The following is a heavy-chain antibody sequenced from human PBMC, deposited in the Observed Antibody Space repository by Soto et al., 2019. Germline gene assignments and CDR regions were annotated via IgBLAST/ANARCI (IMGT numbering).Heavy chain of an antibody. D-gene: IGHD3-9*01. J-gene: IGHJ4*02. V-gene: IGHV3-23*01. CDR1: GLTFSRYA. CDR2: INPSGDIT. CDR3: AKSLRPSGLTTYYFDY. Sequence: EEQLLESGGGLVQPGGSLRLSCAASGLTFSRYAMSWVRQAPGKGLEWVSIINPSGDITYYGDSVKGRFTNSRDNSKNTLALQMNSLGAEDTAVYYCAKSLRPSGLTTYYFDYRGQGTLVTVSS.